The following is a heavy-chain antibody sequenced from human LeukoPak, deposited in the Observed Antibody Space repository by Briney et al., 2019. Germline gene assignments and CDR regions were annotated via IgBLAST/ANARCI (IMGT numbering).Heavy chain of an antibody. J-gene: IGHJ4*02. V-gene: IGHV1-18*01. D-gene: IGHD2-2*02. CDR2: ISAYNGNT. CDR1: GYTFTSYG. Sequence: GGSLRLSCAASGYTFTSYGISWVRQAPGKGLEWMGWISAYNGNTNYAQKLQGRVTMTTDTSTSTAYMELRSLRSDDTAVYYCARDCSSTSCYSDYWGQGTLVTVSS. CDR3: ARDCSSTSCYSDY.